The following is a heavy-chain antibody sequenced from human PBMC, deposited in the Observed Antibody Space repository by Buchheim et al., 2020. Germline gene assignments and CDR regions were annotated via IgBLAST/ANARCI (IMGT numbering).Heavy chain of an antibody. CDR3: TKGEFYDYAWGSPNVVDYYYGMDV. J-gene: IGHJ6*02. Sequence: QVQLVESGGGVVQPGRSLRLSCAASGFTFNTYGMHWARQAPGKGLEWVADISDDGSNKHYVDSVKGRFTVSRDSSKNTLYLQMNSLRAEDTAVYYCTKGEFYDYAWGSPNVVDYYYGMDVWGQGTT. CDR1: GFTFNTYG. D-gene: IGHD3-16*01. CDR2: ISDDGSNK. V-gene: IGHV3-30*18.